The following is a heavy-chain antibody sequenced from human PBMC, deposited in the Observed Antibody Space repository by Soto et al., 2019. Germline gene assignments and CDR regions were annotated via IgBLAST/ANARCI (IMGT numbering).Heavy chain of an antibody. J-gene: IGHJ4*02. CDR1: GGSISSNY. V-gene: IGHV4-59*01. Sequence: SETLSLTCTVSGGSISSNYWTWIRQPPGKGLEWIGYVYNSGCTNYNPSLKSRVTISEDTSKSQFARKVNSMTPADTAVYYCARYRREAVAGYTLDNWGQGILVTVAS. CDR3: ARYRREAVAGYTLDN. CDR2: VYNSGCT. D-gene: IGHD6-13*01.